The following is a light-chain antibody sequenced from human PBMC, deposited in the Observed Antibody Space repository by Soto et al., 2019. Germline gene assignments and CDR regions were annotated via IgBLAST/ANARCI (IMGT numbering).Light chain of an antibody. CDR1: QSVTSSY. Sequence: EIVLTQSPGTLSLSPGERATLSCRASQSVTSSYLAWYQQKPGQPPRLLISGASTRATGIPDRFSGSGSGTDFTLTISSLEPEDFAXYYXXXXVXXPPSWTFGQGTKVEIK. CDR3: XXXVXXPPSWT. V-gene: IGKV3-20*01. J-gene: IGKJ1*01. CDR2: GAS.